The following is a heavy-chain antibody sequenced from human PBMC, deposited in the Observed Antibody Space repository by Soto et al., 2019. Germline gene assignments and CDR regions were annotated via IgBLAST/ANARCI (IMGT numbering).Heavy chain of an antibody. D-gene: IGHD5-12*01. J-gene: IGHJ3*02. CDR1: GYTFTSYG. CDR2: ISAYNGNT. Sequence: ASVKVSCKASGYTFTSYGISWVRQAPGQGLEWMGWISAYNGNTNYAQKLQGRVTMTTDTSTSTAYMELRSLRSDDTALYYCARDFANIEWLRFSDAFDIWAQGTMVTVSS. V-gene: IGHV1-18*01. CDR3: ARDFANIEWLRFSDAFDI.